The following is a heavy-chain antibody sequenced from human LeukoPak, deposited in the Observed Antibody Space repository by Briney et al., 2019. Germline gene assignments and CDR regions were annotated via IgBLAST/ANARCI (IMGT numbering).Heavy chain of an antibody. CDR2: ILSAGTT. CDR3: ARFSSDCSTASCYLTY. J-gene: IGHJ4*02. CDR1: GGSLSSHY. Sequence: SETLSLTCTVSGGSLSSHYWSWIRQPPGKGLELIGHILSAGTTFYNPSLSGRVSISLDTSRNQFSLKLTSVTAADTAVYYCARFSSDCSTASCYLTYWGQGTLVTVSS. D-gene: IGHD2-2*01. V-gene: IGHV4-59*11.